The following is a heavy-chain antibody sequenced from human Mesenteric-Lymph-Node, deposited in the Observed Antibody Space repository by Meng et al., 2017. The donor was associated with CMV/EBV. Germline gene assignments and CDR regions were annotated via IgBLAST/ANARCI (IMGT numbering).Heavy chain of an antibody. CDR2: ITSSGGST. Sequence: GESLKISCAASGFTFSSYAMSWVRQAPGKGLEWVSAITSSGGSTYSADSVKGRFTISRDNSKNTLYLQMNSLRAEDTAVYYCAKDSSGWYALYYFDYWGQGTLVTVSS. J-gene: IGHJ4*02. D-gene: IGHD6-19*01. V-gene: IGHV3-23*01. CDR1: GFTFSSYA. CDR3: AKDSSGWYALYYFDY.